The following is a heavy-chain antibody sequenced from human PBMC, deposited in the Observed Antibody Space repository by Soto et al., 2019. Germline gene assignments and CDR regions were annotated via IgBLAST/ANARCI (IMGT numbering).Heavy chain of an antibody. D-gene: IGHD5-12*01. V-gene: IGHV4-34*01. CDR3: ARHRPGYSGYESFDY. Sequence: QVQLQQWGAGLLKPSETLSLTCAVYGGSFSGYYWSWIRQPPGKGLEWIGEINHSGSTNYNPSLTSRVTLSVDTSKNKFSLKLSYVTAADTAVYYCARHRPGYSGYESFDYWGQGTLVTVSS. CDR1: GGSFSGYY. CDR2: INHSGST. J-gene: IGHJ4*02.